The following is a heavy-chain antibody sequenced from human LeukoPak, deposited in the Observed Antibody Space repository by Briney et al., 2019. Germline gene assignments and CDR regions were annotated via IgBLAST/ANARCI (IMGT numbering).Heavy chain of an antibody. CDR3: ARDRGQLWEYYFDY. J-gene: IGHJ4*02. V-gene: IGHV4-4*07. Sequence: PSETLSLTCTVSGGSISSYYWSWIRQPAGKGLEWIGRIYTSGSTNYNPSPKSRVTMSVDTSKNQFSLKLSSVTAADTAVYYCARDRGQLWEYYFDYWGQGTLVTVSS. CDR1: GGSISSYY. D-gene: IGHD5-18*01. CDR2: IYTSGST.